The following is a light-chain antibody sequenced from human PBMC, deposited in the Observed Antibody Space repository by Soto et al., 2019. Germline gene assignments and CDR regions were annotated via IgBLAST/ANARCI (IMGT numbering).Light chain of an antibody. Sequence: DIQMTQSPSTLSASLGDRVVITCRASQNINKWLAWYQQKPGKAPKFLIYDASTLETGVPSRFSGSGSGTEFTLTISSLQPDDFATYYCQQYNTYSTFGQGTKVDI. CDR3: QQYNTYST. CDR1: QNINKW. CDR2: DAS. J-gene: IGKJ1*01. V-gene: IGKV1-5*01.